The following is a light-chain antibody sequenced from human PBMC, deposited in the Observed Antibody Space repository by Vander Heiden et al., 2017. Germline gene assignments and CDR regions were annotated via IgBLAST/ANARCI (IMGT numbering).Light chain of an antibody. J-gene: IGKJ1*01. CDR2: QVA. CDR1: KSPVYSDGNTY. CDR3: MQGRYWHT. Sequence: VGMTQPPLSLPVPLGQSASISGRSSKSPVYSDGNTYLNWFQQRPGQSPRRLGYQVANRDSGVPDRFSGSGSGTELTLKVSRVDAEDVGIYYCMQGRYWHTFGQGTKVEIK. V-gene: IGKV2-30*01.